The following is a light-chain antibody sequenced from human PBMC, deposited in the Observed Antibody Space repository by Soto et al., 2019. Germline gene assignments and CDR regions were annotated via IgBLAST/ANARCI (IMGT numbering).Light chain of an antibody. V-gene: IGKV1-17*01. CDR2: AAS. Sequence: DIQMTQSPSSLSASVGDRVTITCRASQGIRNELGWYQQKPGKAPKRLIYAASSLQSGVPSRFSGSGYGTEFTLTISSLQPEDFATYYCLQHNSHPHTFGGGTKVDIK. CDR3: LQHNSHPHT. CDR1: QGIRNE. J-gene: IGKJ4*01.